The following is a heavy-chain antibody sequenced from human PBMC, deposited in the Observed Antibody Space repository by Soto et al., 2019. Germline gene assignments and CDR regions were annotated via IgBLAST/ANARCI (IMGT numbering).Heavy chain of an antibody. CDR3: ARVPRYQLIWYFDY. V-gene: IGHV1-69*13. D-gene: IGHD2-2*01. CDR2: IIPIFGTA. Sequence: SVKVSCKASGGTFSSYAISWVRQAPGQVLEWMGGIIPIFGTANYAQKFQGRVTITADESTSTAYMELSSLRSEDTAVYYCARVPRYQLIWYFDYWGKGTLVTVSA. J-gene: IGHJ4*02. CDR1: GGTFSSYA.